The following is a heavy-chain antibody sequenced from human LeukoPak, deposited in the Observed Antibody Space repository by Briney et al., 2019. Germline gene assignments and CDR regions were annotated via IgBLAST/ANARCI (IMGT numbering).Heavy chain of an antibody. J-gene: IGHJ4*02. CDR1: GGSISSYY. Sequence: SETLSLTCTVSGGSISSYYWSWIRQPPGKGLEWIGEINHSGSTNYNPSLKSRVTISVDTSKNQFSLKLSSVTAADTAVYYCARRRTDFDYWGRGTLVTVSS. V-gene: IGHV4-34*01. CDR2: INHSGST. CDR3: ARRRTDFDY.